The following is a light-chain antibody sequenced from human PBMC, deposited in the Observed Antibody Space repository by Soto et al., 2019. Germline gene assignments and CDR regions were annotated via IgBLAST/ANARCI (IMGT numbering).Light chain of an antibody. J-gene: IGKJ4*01. CDR2: DAS. Sequence: EIVLTQSPATLSLSPGERVTLSCRARQSITTFLAWHQQKPGQAPRLLIYDASNRATGVPARFSGSGSGTEDALTISSLEPQDSAIYYCQQRNSWPLAVGGGTKVEI. CDR1: QSITTF. CDR3: QQRNSWPLA. V-gene: IGKV3-11*01.